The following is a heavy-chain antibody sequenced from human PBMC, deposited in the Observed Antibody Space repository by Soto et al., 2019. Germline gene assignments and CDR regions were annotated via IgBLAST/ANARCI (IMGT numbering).Heavy chain of an antibody. D-gene: IGHD5-18*01. CDR1: GYTFTSYG. Sequence: GASVKVSCKASGYTFTSYGISWVRQAPGQGLEWMGWISAYNGNTNYAQKLQGRVTMTTDTSTSTAYMELRSLRSDDTAVYYCARGGDTAMVTNWFDPWGQGTLVTVSS. V-gene: IGHV1-18*01. CDR3: ARGGDTAMVTNWFDP. CDR2: ISAYNGNT. J-gene: IGHJ5*02.